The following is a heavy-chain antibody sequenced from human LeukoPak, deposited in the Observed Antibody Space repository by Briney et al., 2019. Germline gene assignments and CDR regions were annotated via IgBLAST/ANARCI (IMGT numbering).Heavy chain of an antibody. Sequence: PGGSLRLSCTASGVTFSNYAMAWVRQAPGKGLEWVTGITGNGGTTYHADSVKGRFTISRDNSKNTLYLQMNSLRAEDSAVFYCAKSVTQSTSYFDYWGQGSLVIVSS. D-gene: IGHD2-21*02. CDR2: ITGNGGTT. CDR3: AKSVTQSTSYFDY. CDR1: GVTFSNYA. J-gene: IGHJ4*02. V-gene: IGHV3-23*01.